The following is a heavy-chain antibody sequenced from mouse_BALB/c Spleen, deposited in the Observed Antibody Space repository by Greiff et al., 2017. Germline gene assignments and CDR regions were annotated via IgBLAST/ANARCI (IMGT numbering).Heavy chain of an antibody. CDR1: GDSITSGY. D-gene: IGHD2-1*01. J-gene: IGHJ1*01. Sequence: EVKLVESGPSLVKPSQTLSLTCSVTGDSITSGYWNWIRKFPGNKLEYMGYISYSGSTYYNPSLKSRISITRDTSKNQYYLQLNSVTTEDTATYYCARYEGNYWYFDVWGAGTTVTVSS. CDR2: ISYSGST. V-gene: IGHV3-8*02. CDR3: ARYEGNYWYFDV.